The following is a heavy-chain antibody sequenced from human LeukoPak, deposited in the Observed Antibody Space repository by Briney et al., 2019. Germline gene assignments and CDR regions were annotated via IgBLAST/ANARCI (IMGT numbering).Heavy chain of an antibody. D-gene: IGHD4-11*01. CDR2: INSDGSST. Sequence: GGSLRLSCAASGFTFSSYWMHWVRQAPGKGLVWVSRINSDGSSTSYADSVKGRFTISRDNAKNTLYLQMNSLRAEDTAVYYCARGSGYSNYVPDAGYYYYYMDVWGKGTTVTVSS. CDR1: GFTFSSYW. CDR3: ARGSGYSNYVPDAGYYYYYMDV. V-gene: IGHV3-74*01. J-gene: IGHJ6*03.